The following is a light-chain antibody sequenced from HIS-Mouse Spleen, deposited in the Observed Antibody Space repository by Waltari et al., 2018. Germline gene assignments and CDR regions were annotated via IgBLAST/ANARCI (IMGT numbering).Light chain of an antibody. Sequence: QSVLTQPPSASGTPGQRVTIHCSGHSPTIGRNYVDCYHQLPGTAPKLLIYRNNQRPSGVPDRFSGSKSGTSASLAISGLRSEDEADYYCAAWDDSLSGPVFGGGTKLTVL. CDR3: AAWDDSLSGPV. CDR2: RNN. V-gene: IGLV1-47*01. J-gene: IGLJ2*01. CDR1: SPTIGRNY.